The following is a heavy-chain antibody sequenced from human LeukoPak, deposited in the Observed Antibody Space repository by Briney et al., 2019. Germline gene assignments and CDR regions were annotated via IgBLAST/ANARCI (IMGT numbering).Heavy chain of an antibody. D-gene: IGHD6-19*01. CDR3: AGAVAGPSTMDY. CDR2: IDPNSGGT. V-gene: IGHV1-2*04. Sequence: ASVKVSCKASGYTFTGYYMHWVRQAPGQGLEWMGWIDPNSGGTNYAQKFQGWVTMTRDTSISTAYMELSSLRSEDTAVYYCAGAVAGPSTMDYWGQGTLVTVSS. CDR1: GYTFTGYY. J-gene: IGHJ4*02.